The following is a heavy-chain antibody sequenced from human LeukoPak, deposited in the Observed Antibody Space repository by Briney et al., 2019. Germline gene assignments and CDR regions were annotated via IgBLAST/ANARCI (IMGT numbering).Heavy chain of an antibody. CDR1: GFTFSSYT. CDR2: ISTSSSYI. V-gene: IGHV3-21*01. D-gene: IGHD6-19*01. CDR3: ARILDSAWGELGY. J-gene: IGHJ4*02. Sequence: PGGSLRLSCAASGFTFSSYTMNWVRQAPGKGLEWVSSISTSSSYIYYADSPKGRFTISRDNAKNSLYLQMNSLRAEDTAVYYCARILDSAWGELGYWGQGTLVTVSS.